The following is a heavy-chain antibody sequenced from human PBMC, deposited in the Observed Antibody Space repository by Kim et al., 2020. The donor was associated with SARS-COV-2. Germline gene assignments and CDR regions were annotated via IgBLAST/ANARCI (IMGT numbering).Heavy chain of an antibody. CDR1: GFTFGDYA. V-gene: IGHV3-43*02. J-gene: IGHJ1*01. Sequence: GGSLRLSCAASGFTFGDYAIYWVRQAPGKGLEWVSLISRDGGETNYADSVEGRFTISRDNSKKSVYLQMNSLRSEDTALYYCARAHQRLIKKWGQGTQGTVP. CDR2: ISRDGGET. CDR3: ARAHQRLIKK. D-gene: IGHD6-19*01.